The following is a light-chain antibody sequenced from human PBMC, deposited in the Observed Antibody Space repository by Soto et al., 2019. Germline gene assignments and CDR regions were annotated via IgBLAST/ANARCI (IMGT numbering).Light chain of an antibody. CDR1: SSNIGAGYD. J-gene: IGLJ2*01. V-gene: IGLV1-40*01. CDR2: GNS. Sequence: QSVLTQPPSVSGAPGQRVTISCTGSSSNIGAGYDVHWYQQRPGTAPKLLIYGNSNRPSGVPDRFSGSKSGTSASLAITGLQAEDEADYYCQSHDSSLSAVVFGGGTKLTVL. CDR3: QSHDSSLSAVV.